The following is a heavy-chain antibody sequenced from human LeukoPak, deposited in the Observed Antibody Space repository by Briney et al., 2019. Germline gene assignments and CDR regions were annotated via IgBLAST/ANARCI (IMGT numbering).Heavy chain of an antibody. CDR1: GYTFTSYG. J-gene: IGHJ5*02. D-gene: IGHD3-3*01. CDR3: ARDFRLDNYDFWSAGNWFDP. CDR2: ISAYNGNT. Sequence: GASVNVSCKASGYTFTSYGISWVRQAPGQGLEWMGWISAYNGNTNYAQKLQGRVTMTTDTSTSTAYMELRSLRSDDTAVYYCARDFRLDNYDFWSAGNWFDPWGQGTLVTVSS. V-gene: IGHV1-18*01.